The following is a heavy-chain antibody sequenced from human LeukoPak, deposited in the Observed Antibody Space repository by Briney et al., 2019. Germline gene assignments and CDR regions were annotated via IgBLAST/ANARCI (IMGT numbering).Heavy chain of an antibody. J-gene: IGHJ4*02. CDR1: GFTFSSYG. V-gene: IGHV3-30*18. Sequence: GGSLRLSCAASGFTFSSYGMHWVRQAPGKGLEWVAVISYDGSNKYYADSVKGRFTISRDNSKNTLYLRMNSLRAEDTAVYYCAKDRQLGYFDYWGQGTLVTVSS. CDR2: ISYDGSNK. CDR3: AKDRQLGYFDY. D-gene: IGHD6-6*01.